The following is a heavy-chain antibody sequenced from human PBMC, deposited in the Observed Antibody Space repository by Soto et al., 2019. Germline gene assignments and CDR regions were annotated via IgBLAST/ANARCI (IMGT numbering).Heavy chain of an antibody. CDR2: ISSSGTSA. J-gene: IGHJ4*02. CDR3: ARDRGAVTGQYFDY. Sequence: QVQLEESGGGLVKPGGSLRLSCAASGFTFSAVYMSWIRQATNKGLEYISYISSSGTSANYADSVKGRFTISRDNAKNSLYLQINSLRAEDTAVYYCARDRGAVTGQYFDYWGQGALVTVSS. CDR1: GFTFSAVY. D-gene: IGHD6-19*01. V-gene: IGHV3-11*05.